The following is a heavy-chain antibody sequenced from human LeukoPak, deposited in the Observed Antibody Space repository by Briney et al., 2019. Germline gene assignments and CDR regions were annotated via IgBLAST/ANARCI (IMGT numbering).Heavy chain of an antibody. V-gene: IGHV3-66*01. J-gene: IGHJ4*02. CDR2: IYSGGST. CDR3: AREGNYYDSSGYYFDY. Sequence: PGGSPRLSCAASGFTVSSNYMSWVRQAPGKGLEWVSVIYSGGSTYYADSVKGRFTISRDNSKNTLYLQMNSLRAEDTAVYYCAREGNYYDSSGYYFDYWGQGTLVTVSS. CDR1: GFTVSSNY. D-gene: IGHD3-22*01.